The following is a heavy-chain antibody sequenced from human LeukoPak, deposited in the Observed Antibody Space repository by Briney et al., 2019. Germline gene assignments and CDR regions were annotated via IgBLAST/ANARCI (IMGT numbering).Heavy chain of an antibody. CDR3: ARSNSGNYYSDY. CDR1: GGSISSYY. V-gene: IGHV4-59*01. Sequence: PSETLSLTCTVSGGSISSYYWGWIRQPPGKGLEWIGYIYYSGSTNYNPSLKSRVTISVDTSKNQFSLKLSSVTAADTAVYYCARSNSGNYYSDYWGQGTLVTVSS. D-gene: IGHD1-26*01. J-gene: IGHJ4*02. CDR2: IYYSGST.